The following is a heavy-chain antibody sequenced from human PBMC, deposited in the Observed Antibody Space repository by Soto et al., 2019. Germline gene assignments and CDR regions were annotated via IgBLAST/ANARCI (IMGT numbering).Heavy chain of an antibody. CDR2: ITSKSTTI. J-gene: IGHJ5*02. V-gene: IGHV3-48*02. CDR1: GFTFTSYS. Sequence: GGSLRLSCAASGFTFTSYSMNWVRQAPGQGLEWVSYITSKSTTIKYADSVKGRFTVSRDNAKNSLYLQLNSLRDEDTAVYCARAMGACSDSSCYPGPYDSWGQGTLVTVSS. D-gene: IGHD3-16*01. CDR3: ARAMGACSDSSCYPGPYDS.